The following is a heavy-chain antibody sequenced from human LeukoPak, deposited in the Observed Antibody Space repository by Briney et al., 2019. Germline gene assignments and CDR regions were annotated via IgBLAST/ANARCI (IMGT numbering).Heavy chain of an antibody. J-gene: IGHJ4*02. CDR1: GGSISSSSYY. D-gene: IGHD3-3*01. V-gene: IGHV4-39*07. CDR3: ARSITIFGVVNDY. Sequence: SETLSLTCTVSGGSISSSSYYWGWIRQPPGKGLEWIGSIYPSGSTYYNPSLKSRVTISLDTSKNQFSLKLSSVTAADTAVYYCARSITIFGVVNDYWGQGTLVTVSS. CDR2: IYPSGST.